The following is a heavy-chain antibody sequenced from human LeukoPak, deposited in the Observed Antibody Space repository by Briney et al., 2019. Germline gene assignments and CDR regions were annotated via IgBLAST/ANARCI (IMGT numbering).Heavy chain of an antibody. Sequence: PGGSLRLSCAASGFTFSSYSMNWVRQAPGKGPEWVSSISSSSSYIYYADSVKGRFTISRDNAKNSLYLQMNSLRAEDTAVYYCAREDSSSGWLQTHWGQGTLVTVSS. V-gene: IGHV3-21*01. CDR3: AREDSSSGWLQTH. J-gene: IGHJ4*02. CDR1: GFTFSSYS. D-gene: IGHD5-24*01. CDR2: ISSSSSYI.